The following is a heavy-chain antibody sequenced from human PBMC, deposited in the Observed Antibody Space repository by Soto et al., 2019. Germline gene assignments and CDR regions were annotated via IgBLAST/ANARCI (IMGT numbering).Heavy chain of an antibody. J-gene: IGHJ6*02. CDR3: AKVAKRAAAGRYEYYKYGMDV. CDR1: GFAFSTYA. V-gene: IGHV3-23*01. D-gene: IGHD6-13*01. Sequence: GGSLRLSCAASGFAFSTYAMTWVRQAPGKGLEWVSVISGSGGSSYYAASVKGRFTISRDNSKNTVYLQMNGLRAEDTALYFCAKVAKRAAAGRYEYYKYGMDVWGQGTTVTVSS. CDR2: ISGSGGSS.